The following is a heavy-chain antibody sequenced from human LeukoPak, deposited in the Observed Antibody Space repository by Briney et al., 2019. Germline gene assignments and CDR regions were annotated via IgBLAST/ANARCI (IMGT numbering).Heavy chain of an antibody. CDR1: GGTFSSYA. D-gene: IGHD3-16*01. V-gene: IGHV1-69*05. J-gene: IGHJ3*02. CDR2: IIPIFGTA. CDR3: AAGDNNDAFDI. Sequence: GGSVKVSCKASGGTFSSYAISWVRQAPGQGLEWMGRIIPIFGTANYAQKFQGRVTITTDESTSTAYMELSSLRSEDTAVYYCAAGDNNDAFDIWGQGTMVTVSS.